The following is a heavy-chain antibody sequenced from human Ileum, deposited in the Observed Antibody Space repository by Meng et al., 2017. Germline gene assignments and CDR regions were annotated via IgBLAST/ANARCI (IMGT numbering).Heavy chain of an antibody. CDR2: INHNGNT. CDR1: GGSFSANY. CDR3: ASARYDN. J-gene: IGHJ4*02. V-gene: IGHV4-34*01. Sequence: QVQLQQWGAGLLKPSETLSLTCVVSGGSFSANYWTWIRQPPGKGLEWIGEINHNGNTNYKPSLKSRVTISVDTSKKQFSLRLTPVTAADTAVYYCASARYDNWGQGTLVTVSS.